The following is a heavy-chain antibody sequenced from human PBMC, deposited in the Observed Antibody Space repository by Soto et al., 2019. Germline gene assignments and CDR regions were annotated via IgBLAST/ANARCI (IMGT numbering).Heavy chain of an antibody. CDR3: ATYTSLDY. Sequence: LRLSCAASGFTVSNNYMSWVRQAPGKGLEWVSLIYSGGSTFYADSVKGRFTISRDNSKNTLFLQMNSLRAEDTAVYFCATYTSLDYWGQGALVTVSS. CDR1: GFTVSNNY. J-gene: IGHJ4*02. CDR2: IYSGGST. D-gene: IGHD2-2*02. V-gene: IGHV3-53*01.